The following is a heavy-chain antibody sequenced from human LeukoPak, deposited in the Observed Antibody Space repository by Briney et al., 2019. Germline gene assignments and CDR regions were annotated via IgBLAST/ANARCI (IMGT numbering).Heavy chain of an antibody. J-gene: IGHJ4*02. Sequence: GGSLRLSCAASGFTFSSYGMHWVRQAPGKGLEWVAVISYDGSNKYYADSVKGRFTISRDNSKNTLYLQMNSLRAEDTAVYYCASRITDTAMVLYYFDYWGQGTLVTVSS. CDR1: GFTFSSYG. D-gene: IGHD5-18*01. V-gene: IGHV3-30*03. CDR2: ISYDGSNK. CDR3: ASRITDTAMVLYYFDY.